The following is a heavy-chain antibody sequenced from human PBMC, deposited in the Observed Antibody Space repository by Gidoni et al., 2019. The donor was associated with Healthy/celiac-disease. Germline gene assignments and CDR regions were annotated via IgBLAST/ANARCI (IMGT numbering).Heavy chain of an antibody. CDR2: IKSKTDGGTT. CDR1: GFTFRNAW. D-gene: IGHD6-19*01. Sequence: EVQLVESGGGLVKPGGSLRLSCAASGFTFRNAWLTWVRQAPGKGLEWVGRIKSKTDGGTTDYAAPVKGRFTISRDDSKNTLYLQMNSLKTEDTAVYYCTTDHPYSSGVRYYYYYYYMDVWGKGTTVTVSS. CDR3: TTDHPYSSGVRYYYYYYYMDV. V-gene: IGHV3-15*07. J-gene: IGHJ6*03.